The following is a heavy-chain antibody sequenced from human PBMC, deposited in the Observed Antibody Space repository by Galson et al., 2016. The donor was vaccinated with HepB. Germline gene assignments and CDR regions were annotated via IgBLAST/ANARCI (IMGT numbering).Heavy chain of an antibody. J-gene: IGHJ6*02. V-gene: IGHV4-34*01. Sequence: SETLSLTCAVYGGSFSGYYWTWIRQPPGKGLEWIREIYRSGSTNYNPPLKSRVTISMDTSKSQFSLNLNSVTAADTAVYYCARELGTSSSFGMDVWGRGTAVIVSS. CDR2: IYRSGST. D-gene: IGHD1-14*01. CDR1: GGSFSGYY. CDR3: ARELGTSSSFGMDV.